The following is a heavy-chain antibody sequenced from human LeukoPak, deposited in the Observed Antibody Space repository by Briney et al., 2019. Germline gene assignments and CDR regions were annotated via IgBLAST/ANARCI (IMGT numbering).Heavy chain of an antibody. V-gene: IGHV1-2*02. CDR1: GYTFTGYY. D-gene: IGHD6-13*01. Sequence: ASVKVSCKASGYTFTGYYMHWVRQAPGEGLEWVGWINPNSGGTNYAQKFQGRVTMTRDTSISTAYMELSRLRSDDTAVYYCARDSSSWYGGSWFDPWGQGTLVTVSS. CDR3: ARDSSSWYGGSWFDP. J-gene: IGHJ5*02. CDR2: INPNSGGT.